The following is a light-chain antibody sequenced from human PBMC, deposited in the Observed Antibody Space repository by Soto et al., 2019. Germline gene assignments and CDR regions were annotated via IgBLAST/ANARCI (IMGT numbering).Light chain of an antibody. V-gene: IGKV1-39*01. CDR2: AAT. CDR1: QSISGY. Sequence: DLQMTQSPSSLSASVGDRVSITCRASQSISGYLNWYQQRPGEAPKLLVFAATSLQSGVPTRFRGSGSGTVVTLTINSLRPEDFATYYCQQSYRTPATFGQGTRLEI. CDR3: QQSYRTPAT. J-gene: IGKJ5*01.